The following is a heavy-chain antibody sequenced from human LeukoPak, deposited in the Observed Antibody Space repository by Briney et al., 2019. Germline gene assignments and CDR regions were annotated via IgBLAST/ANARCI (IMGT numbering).Heavy chain of an antibody. J-gene: IGHJ4*02. CDR2: LSGSGGST. Sequence: GGSLRLSCAASGFTVSSYAMSWVRQAPGKGLEWVSALSGSGGSTYYADSVKGRFTISRDNSKNTLYLQMNSLRAEDTAVYYCAKNLDSSGYYLFDYWGQGTLVTVSS. CDR1: GFTVSSYA. CDR3: AKNLDSSGYYLFDY. V-gene: IGHV3-23*01. D-gene: IGHD3-22*01.